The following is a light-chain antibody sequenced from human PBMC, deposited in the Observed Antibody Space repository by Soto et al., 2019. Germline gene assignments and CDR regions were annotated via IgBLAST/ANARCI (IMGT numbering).Light chain of an antibody. CDR2: EVT. J-gene: IGLJ3*02. V-gene: IGLV2-14*03. Sequence: QSALTQPASVSGSPGQSITISCTGTRLDVGGYNYVSWYQQHPGKAPKLIIYEVTNRPSGVSDRFSGSKSDNTASLTISGLQTEDEADYYCCSYRSNDTWVFGGGTKLTVL. CDR1: RLDVGGYNY. CDR3: CSYRSNDTWV.